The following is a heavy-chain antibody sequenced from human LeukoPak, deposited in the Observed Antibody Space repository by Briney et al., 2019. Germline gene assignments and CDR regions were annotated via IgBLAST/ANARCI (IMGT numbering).Heavy chain of an antibody. J-gene: IGHJ6*02. V-gene: IGHV3-9*01. CDR3: AKDRVSSGYNMGAGMDV. CDR2: ISWNSGSI. Sequence: GRSLRLSCAASGFTFSSYGMHWVRQAPGKGLEWVSGISWNSGSIGYADSVKGRFTISRDNAKNSLYLQMNSLRAEDTALYYCAKDRVSSGYNMGAGMDVWGQGTTVTVSS. D-gene: IGHD3-22*01. CDR1: GFTFSSYG.